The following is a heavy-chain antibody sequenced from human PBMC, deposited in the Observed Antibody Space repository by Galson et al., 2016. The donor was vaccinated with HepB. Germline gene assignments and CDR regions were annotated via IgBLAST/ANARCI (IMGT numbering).Heavy chain of an antibody. V-gene: IGHV1-18*04. CDR1: GLTFSNFG. CDR2: ISAYNGDI. D-gene: IGHD1-1*01. CDR3: VRGSSRVRTDF. J-gene: IGHJ4*02. Sequence: SVKVSCKASGLTFSNFGFTWVRQAPGQGLEWMGWISAYNGDINYAQRVQGRLTMTTDTSTNTAYMELRSLTSDDTAVYYCVRGSSRVRTDFWGQGTLVTVSS.